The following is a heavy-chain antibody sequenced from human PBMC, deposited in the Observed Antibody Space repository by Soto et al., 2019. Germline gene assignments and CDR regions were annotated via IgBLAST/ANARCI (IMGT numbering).Heavy chain of an antibody. CDR1: GGTFSSYA. D-gene: IGHD4-17*01. CDR2: TIPIFGTA. J-gene: IGHJ6*02. Sequence: QVQLVQSGAEVKKPGSSVKVSCKASGGTFSSYAISWVRQAPGQGLEWMGGTIPIFGTANYAQKFQGRVTITADKSTSTAYMELSSLRSEDTAVYYCARASLREFYYYYYGMDVWGQGTTVTVSS. V-gene: IGHV1-69*06. CDR3: ARASLREFYYYYYGMDV.